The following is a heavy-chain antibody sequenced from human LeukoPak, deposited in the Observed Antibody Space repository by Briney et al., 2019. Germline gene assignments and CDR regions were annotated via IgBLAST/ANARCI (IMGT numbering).Heavy chain of an antibody. J-gene: IGHJ4*02. CDR2: ISGSGGST. V-gene: IGHV3-23*01. CDR1: GFTFSSYG. D-gene: IGHD3-10*01. CDR3: ASLWFGESSPVRY. Sequence: PGGSLRLSCAASGFTFSSYGMSWVRQAPGRGLEWVSAISGSGGSTYYADSVKGRFAISRDNSKNTLYLQMNSLRAEDTAVYYCASLWFGESSPVRYWGQGTLVTVSS.